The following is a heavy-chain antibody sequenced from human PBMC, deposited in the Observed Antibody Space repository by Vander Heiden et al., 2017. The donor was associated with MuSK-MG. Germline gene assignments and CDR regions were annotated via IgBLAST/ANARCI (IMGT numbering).Heavy chain of an antibody. CDR2: ISGSGGST. V-gene: IGHV3-23*01. D-gene: IGHD2-15*01. J-gene: IGHJ4*02. CDR3: AKASGLLLFYFDY. CDR1: GFTFSSYA. Sequence: EVQLLASGGGLVQPGGSLRLSCAASGFTFSSYAMSWVRQARGKGLGWVSAISGSGGSTYYADAVKGRFTISRDNSKNTLYLQMNRMRAEDTAVYYYAKASGLLLFYFDYWGQGTMVTVYS.